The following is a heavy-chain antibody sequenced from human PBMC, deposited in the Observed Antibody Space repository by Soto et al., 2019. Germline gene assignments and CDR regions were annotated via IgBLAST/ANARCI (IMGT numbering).Heavy chain of an antibody. CDR2: ISSSTI. V-gene: IGHV3-48*01. CDR1: GFTFSSYA. D-gene: IGHD3-22*01. CDR3: AREGDSSGWYNWFDP. J-gene: IGHJ5*02. Sequence: PXXSLRLSCAASGFTFSSYAMGWVPQAPGKGLEWVSYISSSTIYYADSVKGRFTISRDNAKNSLYLQMNSLRAQDTAVYYCAREGDSSGWYNWFDPWGQGTLVTV.